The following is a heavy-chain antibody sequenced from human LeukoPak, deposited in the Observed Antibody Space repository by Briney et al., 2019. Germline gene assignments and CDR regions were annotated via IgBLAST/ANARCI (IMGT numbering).Heavy chain of an antibody. CDR2: IIPIFGTA. J-gene: IGHJ4*02. CDR3: AQDLAYIRFDN. V-gene: IGHV1-69*06. Sequence: GASVKVSCKASGGTFSSYAISWVRQAPGQGLEWMGGIIPIFGTANYAQKSQGRVTITADKSTSTAYMELSSLRSEDTAVYYCAQDLAYIRFDNWGQGTLVTVSS. D-gene: IGHD1-1*01. CDR1: GGTFSSYA.